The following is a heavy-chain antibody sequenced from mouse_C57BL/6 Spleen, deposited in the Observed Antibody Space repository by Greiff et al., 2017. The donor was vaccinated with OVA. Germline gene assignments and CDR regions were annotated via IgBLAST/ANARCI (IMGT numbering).Heavy chain of an antibody. J-gene: IGHJ3*01. V-gene: IGHV1-61*01. Sequence: VQLQQSGAELVRPGSSVKLSCKASGYTFTSYWLAWVKQRPGQGLEWIGNIYPSDSGTHYNQKFKDKSTLTVDKSSSTAYLQRSSLTSEDSAVYYCATEEKDQATGFAYWGQGTLVTVSA. CDR3: ATEEKDQATGFAY. CDR2: IYPSDSGT. D-gene: IGHD3-2*02. CDR1: GYTFTSYW.